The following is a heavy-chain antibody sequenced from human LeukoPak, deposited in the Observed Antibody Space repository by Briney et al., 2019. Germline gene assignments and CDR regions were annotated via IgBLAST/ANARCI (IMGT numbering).Heavy chain of an antibody. V-gene: IGHV4-39*07. D-gene: IGHD6-13*01. Sequence: SETLSLTCTVSGGSISSDFYYWGWIRQPPGKGLEWIGSIYFGESTYYNPSLKSRVTISVDTSKNQFSLKLSSVTAADTAVYYCARSGDAGTLDYWGQGTLVTVSS. CDR1: GGSISSDFYY. J-gene: IGHJ4*02. CDR2: IYFGEST. CDR3: ARSGDAGTLDY.